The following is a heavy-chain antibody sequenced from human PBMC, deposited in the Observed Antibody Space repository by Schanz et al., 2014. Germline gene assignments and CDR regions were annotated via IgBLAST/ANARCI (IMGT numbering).Heavy chain of an antibody. Sequence: QVQLVQSGAEVKKPGSSVKVSCKASGYTLSAYSLHWVRQAPGQGLEWMGIVNLSVRGTHFAREFQGRVTVTSDTSTSTVYMELSGLRSEDTAVYYCAGAVDSSGYYFDYWGQGTLVTVSS. CDR3: AGAVDSSGYYFDY. J-gene: IGHJ4*02. CDR2: VNLSVRGT. D-gene: IGHD3-22*01. CDR1: GYTLSAYS. V-gene: IGHV1-46*03.